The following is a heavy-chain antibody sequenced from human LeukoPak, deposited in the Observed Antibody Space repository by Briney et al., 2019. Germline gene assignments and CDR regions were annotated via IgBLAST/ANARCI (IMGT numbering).Heavy chain of an antibody. CDR1: GVSISSFY. CDR3: ARPSSDWGSGWFFDL. V-gene: IGHV4-59*08. D-gene: IGHD7-27*01. Sequence: SETLSLTCTVSGVSISSFYWSWIRQPPGKGLEWIGYIFHSGTTNYNPSLRSRVTISLDTSKNQFSLRLSSVTAADTAVYYRARPSSDWGSGWFFDLWGRGTLLTVSS. J-gene: IGHJ2*01. CDR2: IFHSGTT.